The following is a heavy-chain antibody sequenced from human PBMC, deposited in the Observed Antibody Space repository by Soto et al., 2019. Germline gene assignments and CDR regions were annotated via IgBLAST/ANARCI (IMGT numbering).Heavy chain of an antibody. V-gene: IGHV3-33*01. D-gene: IGHD3-3*01. CDR1: GFTFSSYG. CDR2: IWYDGSNK. J-gene: IGHJ4*02. CDR3: AREADFSENGSWDPFDY. Sequence: GGSLRLSCAASGFTFSSYGMHWVRQAPGKGLEWVAVIWYDGSNKYYADSVKGRFTIPRDNSKNTLYLQMNSLRAEDTAVYYCAREADFSENGSWDPFDYWGQGTLVTVSS.